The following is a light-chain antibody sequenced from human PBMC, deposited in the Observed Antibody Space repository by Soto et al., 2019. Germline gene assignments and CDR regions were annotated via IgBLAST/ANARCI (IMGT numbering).Light chain of an antibody. J-gene: IGKJ2*01. CDR1: RSVSSN. Sequence: EIVMTQSPATLSVSRLEIATPSFMASRSVSSNLAWYQQKPVQAPRILIYGEPRRATGIPDRFSGSGSGTDFTLTISRLEHEDFAMDYCQQYGGSTYTFGQGTKVDIK. V-gene: IGKV3-20*01. CDR3: QQYGGSTYT. CDR2: GEP.